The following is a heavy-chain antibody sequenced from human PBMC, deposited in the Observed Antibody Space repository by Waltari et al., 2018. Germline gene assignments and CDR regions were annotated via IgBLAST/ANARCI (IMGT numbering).Heavy chain of an antibody. D-gene: IGHD3-3*01. CDR2: IYYSGST. J-gene: IGHJ4*02. CDR1: GGSISSYY. Sequence: QVQLQESGPGLVKPSETLSLTCTVSGGSISSYYWSWIRQPPGKGLEWIGYIYYSGSTTYNPSLKSRVTISVDTSKNQFSLKLSSVTAADTAVYYCARGGGFWSGYSLDYWGQGTLVTVSS. CDR3: ARGGGFWSGYSLDY. V-gene: IGHV4-59*01.